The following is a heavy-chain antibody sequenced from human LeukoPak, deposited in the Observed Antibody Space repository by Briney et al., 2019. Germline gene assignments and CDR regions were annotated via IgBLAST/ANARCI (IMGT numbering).Heavy chain of an antibody. V-gene: IGHV3-20*04. J-gene: IGHJ6*03. CDR2: INWNGGST. D-gene: IGHD2-2*01. Sequence: GGSLRLSCTASGFTFSSYWMHWVRQAPGKGLEWVSGINWNGGSTGYADSVKGRFTISRDNAKNSLYLQMNSLRAEDTALYYCARDRGSVKGLYCSSTSCHRHMDVWGKGTTVTVSS. CDR1: GFTFSSYW. CDR3: ARDRGSVKGLYCSSTSCHRHMDV.